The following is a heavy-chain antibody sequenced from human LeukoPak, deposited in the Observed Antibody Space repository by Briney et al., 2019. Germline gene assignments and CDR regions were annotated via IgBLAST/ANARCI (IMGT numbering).Heavy chain of an antibody. V-gene: IGHV4-34*01. CDR1: GGSISNNY. Sequence: SETLSLTCAVYGGSISNNYWSWIRQPPGKGLEWIGEINHSGSTNYNPSLNSRVTISLDTPKNQFSLKLSSVTAADTAVYYCARGRQWLAWGQGTLVTVSS. CDR2: INHSGST. CDR3: ARGRQWLA. D-gene: IGHD6-19*01. J-gene: IGHJ4*02.